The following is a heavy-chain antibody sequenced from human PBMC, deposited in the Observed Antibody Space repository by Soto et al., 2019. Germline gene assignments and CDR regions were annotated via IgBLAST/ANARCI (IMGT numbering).Heavy chain of an antibody. D-gene: IGHD1-1*01. Sequence: EVQLLESGGGLVQPGESLKLSCAASGFPFSSYAMTWVRQAPVKGLEWVACTTGTGSSTYYADSVQGRFTISRDKSTNTLYLQMNSLRVDDTAVYYCAKDASPTGTLGPSDDHGVYVCGKGTTVTVSS. V-gene: IGHV3-23*01. CDR3: AKDASPTGTLGPSDDHGVYV. CDR2: TTGTGSST. CDR1: GFPFSSYA. J-gene: IGHJ6*04.